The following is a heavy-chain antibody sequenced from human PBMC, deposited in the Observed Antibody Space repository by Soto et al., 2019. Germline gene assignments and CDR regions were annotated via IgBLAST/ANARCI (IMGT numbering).Heavy chain of an antibody. J-gene: IGHJ4*02. CDR2: ISHDGSDK. Sequence: GGSLRLSSVASGFTFSGYGMHCVRQAPGKGLEWLAVISHDGSDKYYADSVRGRFTISRDNSENTLYLQMNSLRPEDTAVYYCAKEDVWFAKEYWGQGT. CDR1: GFTFSGYG. CDR3: AKEDVWFAKEY. V-gene: IGHV3-30*18. D-gene: IGHD3-10*01.